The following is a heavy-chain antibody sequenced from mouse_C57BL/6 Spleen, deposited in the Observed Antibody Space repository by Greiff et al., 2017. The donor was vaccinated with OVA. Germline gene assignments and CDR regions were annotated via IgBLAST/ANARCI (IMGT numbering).Heavy chain of an antibody. J-gene: IGHJ4*01. CDR3: ASPFTTVVAEDDYYAMDY. CDR2: IYPGSGNT. V-gene: IGHV1-66*01. CDR1: GYSFTSYY. D-gene: IGHD1-1*01. Sequence: VQLQQSGPELVKPGASVKISCKASGYSFTSYYIHWVKQRPGQGLEWIGWIYPGSGNTKYNEKFKGKATLTADTSSSTAYMQLSSLTSEDSAVYYCASPFTTVVAEDDYYAMDYWGQGTSVTVSS.